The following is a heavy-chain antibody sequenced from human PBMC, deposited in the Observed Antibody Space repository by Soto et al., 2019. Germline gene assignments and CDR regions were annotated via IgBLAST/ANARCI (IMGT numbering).Heavy chain of an antibody. V-gene: IGHV3-74*01. CDR1: VFTFSSYW. D-gene: IGHD6-13*01. CDR2: IEGDGSST. J-gene: IGHJ3*01. Sequence: PRGALRLACAAPVFTFSSYWMHWVRQAPGKGLEWVSRIEGDGSSTTSADSVKGRFTVSRDDARNTLYLQMSSLRADDTAIYYCAREGLDTAGFFDVWGQGTMVTVSS. CDR3: AREGLDTAGFFDV.